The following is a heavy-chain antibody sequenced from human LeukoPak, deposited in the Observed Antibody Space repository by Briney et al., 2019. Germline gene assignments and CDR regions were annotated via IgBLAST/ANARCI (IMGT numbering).Heavy chain of an antibody. V-gene: IGHV4-39*01. CDR3: ARHDYDLLTGYTINWFDP. CDR1: GGSLCSGTHY. CDR2: VFYRGTT. Sequence: PSETLSLTCTVSGGSLCSGTHYWGWVRQPPGKGLGWLGSVFYRGTTFYSPSLKSRVTVSIDTSKNQFSLKLNSVTAADTAVYYCARHDYDLLTGYTINWFDPWGQGTLVTVSS. D-gene: IGHD3-9*01. J-gene: IGHJ5*02.